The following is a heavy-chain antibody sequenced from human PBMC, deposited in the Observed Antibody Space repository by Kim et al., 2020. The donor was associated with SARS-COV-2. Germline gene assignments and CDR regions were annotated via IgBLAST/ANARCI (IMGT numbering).Heavy chain of an antibody. Sequence: DSVKGRFTISRDKSKNTLYLQMNSLRDEDTAVYYCARDYCSSTSCSNFDDWGQGTLVTVSS. V-gene: IGHV3-30*07. CDR3: ARDYCSSTSCSNFDD. J-gene: IGHJ4*02. D-gene: IGHD2-2*01.